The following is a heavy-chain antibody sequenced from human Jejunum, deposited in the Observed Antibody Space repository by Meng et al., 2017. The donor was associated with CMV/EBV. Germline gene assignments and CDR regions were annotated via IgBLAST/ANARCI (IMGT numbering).Heavy chain of an antibody. CDR3: ARDIDH. Sequence: EVKLVDSGGGLVKLGGSLRLSCIGSGFTFSSYNMNWFRQAPGKGLEWVSSISSSSRYINYADSVKGRFTISRDNAKNSLYLQMNSLRVEDTAIYYCARDIDHWGQGTLVTVSS. CDR1: GFTFSSYN. V-gene: IGHV3-21*01. J-gene: IGHJ5*02. CDR2: ISSSSRYI.